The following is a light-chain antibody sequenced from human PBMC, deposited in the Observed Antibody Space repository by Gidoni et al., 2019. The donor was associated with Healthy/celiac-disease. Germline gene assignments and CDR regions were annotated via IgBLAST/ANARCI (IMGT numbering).Light chain of an antibody. CDR1: NIGSKS. Sequence: SYVLTQPPAVSVAPGKTARITCGGNNIGSKSVHWYQPKPGQAPVLVIYYDSDRPSGIPERFAGSNSGTTATLTISRVEAGDEADYYCQVWDSSTLVFGGGTKLTVL. CDR2: YDS. CDR3: QVWDSSTLV. J-gene: IGLJ3*02. V-gene: IGLV3-21*04.